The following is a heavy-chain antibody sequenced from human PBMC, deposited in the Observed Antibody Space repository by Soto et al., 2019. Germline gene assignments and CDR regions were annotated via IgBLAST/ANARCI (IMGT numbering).Heavy chain of an antibody. CDR2: ISAYNGNT. V-gene: IGHV1-18*04. CDR3: ASLTYYYDSSGYYWFDP. Sequence: ASVKVSCKASGYTFTSYGISWVRQAPGQGLEWMGWISAYNGNTNYAQRLQGRVTMTTDTSTSTAYMELRSLRSDDTAVYYCASLTYYYDSSGYYWFDPWGQGTLVTVSS. CDR1: GYTFTSYG. J-gene: IGHJ5*02. D-gene: IGHD3-22*01.